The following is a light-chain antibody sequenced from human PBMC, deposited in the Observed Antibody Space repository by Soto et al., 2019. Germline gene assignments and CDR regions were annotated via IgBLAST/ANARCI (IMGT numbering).Light chain of an antibody. CDR3: SSDAGSNDWV. CDR1: STDVGDYNY. CDR2: DVN. Sequence: QSALTQPPSASGSPGQSLTISCTGTSTDVGDYNYVSWYQQHPGKAPKLMISDVNRRPSGVPERFSGSKSGNTASLTVSELQAEDEADYYCSSDAGSNDWVFGGGTKVTVL. J-gene: IGLJ3*02. V-gene: IGLV2-8*01.